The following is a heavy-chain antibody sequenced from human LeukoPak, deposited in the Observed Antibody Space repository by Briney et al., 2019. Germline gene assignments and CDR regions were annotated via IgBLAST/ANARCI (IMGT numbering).Heavy chain of an antibody. CDR3: ARPVRSSSALFQL. J-gene: IGHJ1*01. D-gene: IGHD6-6*01. Sequence: SETLSLTCTVSGDSISTYYWSWIRQPPGKGLEWIGFIYYTGSTNYNPSLKSRVTISVDTSKNQFSLKLSSVTAADTAVYYCARPVRSSSALFQLWGQGTLVTVSS. V-gene: IGHV4-59*08. CDR1: GDSISTYY. CDR2: IYYTGST.